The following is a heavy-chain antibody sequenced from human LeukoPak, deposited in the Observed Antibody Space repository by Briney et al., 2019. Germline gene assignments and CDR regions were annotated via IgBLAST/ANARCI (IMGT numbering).Heavy chain of an antibody. CDR3: ARDGFDNPCDC. CDR2: IYYSGST. Sequence: SETLSLTCTVSGGSISSSSYYWGWIRQPPGKGLEWIGSIYYSGSTYYNPSLKSRVTISVDTSKNQFSLKLSSVTAADTAVYYCARDGFDNPCDCWGQGTLVTVSS. CDR1: GGSISSSSYY. V-gene: IGHV4-39*07. J-gene: IGHJ4*02. D-gene: IGHD1-14*01.